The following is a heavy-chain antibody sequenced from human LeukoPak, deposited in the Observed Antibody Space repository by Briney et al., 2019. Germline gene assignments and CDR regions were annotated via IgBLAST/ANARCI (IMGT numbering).Heavy chain of an antibody. CDR2: IKQDGSEK. Sequence: GGSLRLSCAASGFTFSSYGMSWVRQAPGKGLEWVANIKQDGSEKYYVDSVKGRFTTSRDNAKNSLYLQMNSLRAEDTAVYYCARTDVAQLAGMGYWGQGTLVTVSS. CDR1: GFTFSSYG. CDR3: ARTDVAQLAGMGY. V-gene: IGHV3-7*01. D-gene: IGHD6-6*01. J-gene: IGHJ4*02.